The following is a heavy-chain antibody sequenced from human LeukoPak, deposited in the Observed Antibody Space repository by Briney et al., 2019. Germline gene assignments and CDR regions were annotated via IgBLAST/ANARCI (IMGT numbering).Heavy chain of an antibody. Sequence: GGSLRLSCAASGFNFSNSWMSWVRQVPGKGLEWVANIKQDGSKKYYVDSVKGRFTISRDNAKKSLYLQMNSLRAEDTAVYYCARDLRSVSEYDPFNIWGQGTMVAVSS. CDR2: IKQDGSKK. CDR3: ARDLRSVSEYDPFNI. V-gene: IGHV3-7*01. D-gene: IGHD5/OR15-5a*01. J-gene: IGHJ3*02. CDR1: GFNFSNSW.